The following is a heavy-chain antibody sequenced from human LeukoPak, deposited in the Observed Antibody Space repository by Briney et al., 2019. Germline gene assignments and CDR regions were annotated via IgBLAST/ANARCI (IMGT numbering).Heavy chain of an antibody. CDR1: RYTFTGYY. CDR2: INPNSGGT. CDR3: ARVDDRGHYYDSSGPRKLFDY. Sequence: ASVKVSCKASRYTFTGYYMHWVRQAPGQGLEWMGWINPNSGGTNYAQKFQGRVTMTRGTSISTAYMELSRLRSDDTAVYYCARVDDRGHYYDSSGPRKLFDYWGQGTLVTVSS. D-gene: IGHD3-22*01. V-gene: IGHV1-2*02. J-gene: IGHJ4*02.